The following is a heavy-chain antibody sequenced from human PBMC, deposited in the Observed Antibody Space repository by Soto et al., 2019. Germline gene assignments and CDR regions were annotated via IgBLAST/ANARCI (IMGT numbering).Heavy chain of an antibody. Sequence: ASVKVSCKASGYTFTSYDINWVRQATGQGLEWMGWMNPNSGNTGYAQKFQGRVTMTRNTSISTAYMELSSLRSEDTAVYYCARVLGQRPYYYGSGSYYSSLAWGKGTLVTVS. CDR3: ARVLGQRPYYYGSGSYYSSLA. V-gene: IGHV1-8*01. CDR1: GYTFTSYD. D-gene: IGHD3-10*01. CDR2: MNPNSGNT. J-gene: IGHJ5*02.